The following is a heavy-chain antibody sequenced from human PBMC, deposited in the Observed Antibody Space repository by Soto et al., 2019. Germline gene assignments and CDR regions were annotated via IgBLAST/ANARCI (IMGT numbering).Heavy chain of an antibody. J-gene: IGHJ2*01. Sequence: ASVKVSFKASGYPFTGYYMHLVRQAPGQGLEWMGWINPNSGGTNYAQKFQGRVTMTRDTSISTAYMELSRLRSDDTAVYYCARLAVPAAIFYFDWYFDLWGRGTMVTVSS. D-gene: IGHD2-2*01. CDR2: INPNSGGT. V-gene: IGHV1-2*02. CDR1: GYPFTGYY. CDR3: ARLAVPAAIFYFDWYFDL.